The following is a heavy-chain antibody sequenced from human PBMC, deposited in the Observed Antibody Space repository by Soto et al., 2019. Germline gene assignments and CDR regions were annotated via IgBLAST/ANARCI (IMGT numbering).Heavy chain of an antibody. CDR1: GFTFSSYG. CDR3: ARSAADYYYYYGMDV. Sequence: GGSLRLSCAASGFTFSSYGMHWVRQAPGKGLGGVEVIGYDGRNKNYADSGKGRFTISRDNSKNTLYLQMNSLRAEDTAVYYCARSAADYYYYYGMDVWGQGTTVTVSS. CDR2: IGYDGRNK. J-gene: IGHJ6*02. V-gene: IGHV3-33*01.